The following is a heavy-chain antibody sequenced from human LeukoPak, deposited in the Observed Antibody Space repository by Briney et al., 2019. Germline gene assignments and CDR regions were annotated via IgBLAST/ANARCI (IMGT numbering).Heavy chain of an antibody. V-gene: IGHV3-66*01. J-gene: IGHJ4*02. Sequence: GGSLRLSCAASGFTVNRNYMIWVRQAPGKGLECVSVIYSGGTTWYADSVKGRFTISRDTNTLYLQMNSLRAEDTAVYYCARKSDSLLVREGDCWGQGALVTVSS. D-gene: IGHD3-10*01. CDR1: GFTVNRNY. CDR2: IYSGGTT. CDR3: ARKSDSLLVREGDC.